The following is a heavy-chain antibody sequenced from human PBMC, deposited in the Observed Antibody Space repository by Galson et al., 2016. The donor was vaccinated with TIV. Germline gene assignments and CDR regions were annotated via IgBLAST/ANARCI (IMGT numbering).Heavy chain of an antibody. CDR3: ARATNYYDNWFDP. Sequence: SVKVSCKVSGGIFRRHAISWVRQAPGRGLEWMGGIIAIFGTTKYAQKFQGRVTITADESTDTAYVELNSLTSEDTAVYYCARATNYYDNWFDPWGQGTLVTVSS. CDR2: IIAIFGTT. D-gene: IGHD3-10*01. V-gene: IGHV1-69*13. CDR1: GGIFRRHA. J-gene: IGHJ5*02.